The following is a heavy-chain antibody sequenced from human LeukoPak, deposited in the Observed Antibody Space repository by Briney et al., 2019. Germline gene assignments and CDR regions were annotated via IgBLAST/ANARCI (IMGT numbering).Heavy chain of an antibody. D-gene: IGHD3-16*01. J-gene: IGHJ4*02. CDR3: ARHLNDYVWGPKIDY. CDR2: IYYSRNT. CDR1: GGSVSSSSYY. Sequence: SETLSLTCTVSGGSVSSSSYYWGWIRQPPGKGLEWIGSIYYSRNTYYNPSLKSRVTISVDTSRSHFSLRLASVTAADTAIYYCARHLNDYVWGPKIDYWGQGTLATVSS. V-gene: IGHV4-39*01.